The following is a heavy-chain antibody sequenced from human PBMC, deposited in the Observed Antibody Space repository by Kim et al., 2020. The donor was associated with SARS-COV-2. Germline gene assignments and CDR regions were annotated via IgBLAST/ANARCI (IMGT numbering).Heavy chain of an antibody. CDR3: ARGEVGATLRWWFDP. V-gene: IGHV5-10-1*01. CDR2: IDPSDSYT. J-gene: IGHJ5*02. D-gene: IGHD1-26*01. Sequence: GESLKISCKVSGYFFTNYSISWVRQMPGKGLEWMGKIDPSDSYTNYSPSFQGHVTISADKSISTAYLQWSSLKASDTAMYYCARGEVGATLRWWFDPWGQGTLVTVSS. CDR1: GYFFTNYS.